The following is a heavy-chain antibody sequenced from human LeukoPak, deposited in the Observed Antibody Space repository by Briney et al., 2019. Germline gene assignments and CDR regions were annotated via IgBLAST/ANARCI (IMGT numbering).Heavy chain of an antibody. D-gene: IGHD3-22*01. J-gene: IGHJ4*02. CDR1: GFTVSNHC. V-gene: IGHV3-74*01. Sequence: GGSLRLSCASSGFTVSNHCMHWVRQAPGKGLVWVSRICSDGTKYYADSVKGRFTISRDDAKNTPSLQMNSRRAEDTAVYYCAREVEVGLGFDYWGQGSVVTVSS. CDR2: ICSDGTK. CDR3: AREVEVGLGFDY.